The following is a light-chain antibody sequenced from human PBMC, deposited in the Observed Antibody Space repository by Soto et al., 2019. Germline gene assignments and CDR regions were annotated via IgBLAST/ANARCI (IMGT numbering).Light chain of an antibody. CDR2: DAS. J-gene: IGKJ5*01. V-gene: IGKV3-15*01. CDR3: QQYSDWPPIT. Sequence: EIVMTQSPATLSVSRGERVTLSCRASQSVGTDLAWYQQKPGQAPRLLIYDASTGATGTPARFSGSGSGTEFALTISSLQSEDFAIYYCQQYSDWPPITFGQGTRLEIK. CDR1: QSVGTD.